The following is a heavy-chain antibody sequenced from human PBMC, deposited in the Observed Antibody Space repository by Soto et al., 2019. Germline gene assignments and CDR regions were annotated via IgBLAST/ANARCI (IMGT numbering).Heavy chain of an antibody. CDR1: GFTFSSYG. V-gene: IGHV3-21*01. CDR2: ISSSSSYI. Sequence: PGGSLRLSCAASGFTFSSYGMNWVRQAPGKGLEWVSSISSSSSYIYYADSVKGRFTISRDNAKNSLYLQMNSLRAEDTAVYYCASRVEVLWFGELLYPYGMDVWGQGTTVTVSS. D-gene: IGHD3-10*01. J-gene: IGHJ6*02. CDR3: ASRVEVLWFGELLYPYGMDV.